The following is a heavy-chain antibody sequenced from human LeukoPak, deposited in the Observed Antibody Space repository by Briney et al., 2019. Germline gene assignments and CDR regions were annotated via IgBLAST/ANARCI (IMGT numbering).Heavy chain of an antibody. D-gene: IGHD6-13*01. Sequence: ASVKVSCKASGYTFTSYGISWVRQAPGQGLEWMGWISAYNGNTNYAQKLQGRVTMTTDTSTSTAYMELRSLRSDDTAVHYCARESVAEQQLVNDYWGQGTLVTVSS. CDR3: ARESVAEQQLVNDY. CDR2: ISAYNGNT. CDR1: GYTFTSYG. V-gene: IGHV1-18*04. J-gene: IGHJ4*02.